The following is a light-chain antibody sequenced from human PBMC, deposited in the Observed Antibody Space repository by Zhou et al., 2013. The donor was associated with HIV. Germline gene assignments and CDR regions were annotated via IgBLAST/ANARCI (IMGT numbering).Light chain of an antibody. CDR1: ENINTY. J-gene: IGKJ2*01. CDR2: AAS. CDR3: HQYYTYPET. Sequence: DIQMTQSPSSLSASVGDRVTITCRASENINTYLNWYQQKPGKAPKLLIYAASSLQSGVPSRFSGSGSGTEFTLSISSLQPDDFATYYCHQYYTYPETFGQGTKLEIK. V-gene: IGKV1-39*01.